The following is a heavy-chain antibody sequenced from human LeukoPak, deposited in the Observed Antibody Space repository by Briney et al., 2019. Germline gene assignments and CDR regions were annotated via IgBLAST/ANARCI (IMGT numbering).Heavy chain of an antibody. CDR3: ARDLYYYGSGSLYFDY. D-gene: IGHD3-10*01. Sequence: SETLSLTCAVSGGSISSNSYYWGWIRQPPGKGLEWIGSIYHSGSTYYNPSLKSRVTISVDTSKNQFSLKLSSVTAADTAVYYCARDLYYYGSGSLYFDYWGQGTLVTVSS. V-gene: IGHV4-39*07. CDR1: GGSISSNSYY. CDR2: IYHSGST. J-gene: IGHJ4*02.